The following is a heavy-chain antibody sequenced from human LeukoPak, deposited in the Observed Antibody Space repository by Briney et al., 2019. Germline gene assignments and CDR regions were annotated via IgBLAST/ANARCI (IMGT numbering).Heavy chain of an antibody. J-gene: IGHJ4*02. D-gene: IGHD3-16*01. CDR3: ARVRIMITFGGVQGFDY. Sequence: ASVKVSCKASGYTFTGYYMHWVRQAPGQGLEWMGWINPNSGGTNYAQKFQGRVTMTRDTSISTAYMELSRLRSDDTAVYYCARVRIMITFGGVQGFDYWGQGTLVTVSS. CDR1: GYTFTGYY. CDR2: INPNSGGT. V-gene: IGHV1-2*02.